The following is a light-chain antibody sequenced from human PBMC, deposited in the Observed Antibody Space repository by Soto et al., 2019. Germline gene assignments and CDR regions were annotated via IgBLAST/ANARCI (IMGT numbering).Light chain of an antibody. J-gene: IGLJ3*02. CDR1: SGSIASNY. Sequence: NFMLTQPHSVSESPGKTVTISCTRSSGSIASNYVQWYQQRPGSSPTTVIYEDNQRPSGVPDRFSGSIDRSSNSASLIISGLKTEDEADYYCQSYDSSNPWVFGGGTKLTVL. CDR3: QSYDSSNPWV. V-gene: IGLV6-57*01. CDR2: EDN.